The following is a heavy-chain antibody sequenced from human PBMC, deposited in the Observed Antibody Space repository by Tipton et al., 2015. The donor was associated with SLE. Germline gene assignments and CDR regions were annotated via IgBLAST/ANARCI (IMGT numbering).Heavy chain of an antibody. CDR2: INHSGSS. D-gene: IGHD3-16*01. V-gene: IGHV4-34*01. J-gene: IGHJ6*02. CDR1: GGSLSGYY. CDR3: ARGGAFTNINRPGYYYYGLDV. Sequence: TLSLTCVVNGGSLSGYYWSWIRQSPGKGLEWIEEINHSGSSNFNPSLKSRVTTSVDTSKNQFSLKLSSVTAADTAIYYCARGGAFTNINRPGYYYYGLDVWGQGTTVTVSS.